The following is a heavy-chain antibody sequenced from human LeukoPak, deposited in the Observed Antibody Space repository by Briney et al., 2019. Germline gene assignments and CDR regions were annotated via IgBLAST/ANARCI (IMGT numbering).Heavy chain of an antibody. CDR2: INHSGST. J-gene: IGHJ4*02. CDR3: AMTYYYDSSLHYFDY. CDR1: GGSFSGYY. Sequence: PSETLSLTCAVYGGSFSGYYWSWIRQPPGKGLEWIGEINHSGSTNYNPSLKSRVTISVDTSKNQFSLKLSSVTAADTAVYYCAMTYYYDSSLHYFDYWGRGTLVTVSS. V-gene: IGHV4-34*01. D-gene: IGHD3-22*01.